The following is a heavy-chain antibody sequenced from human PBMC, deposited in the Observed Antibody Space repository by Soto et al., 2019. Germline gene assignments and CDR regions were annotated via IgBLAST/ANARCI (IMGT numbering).Heavy chain of an antibody. V-gene: IGHV1-69*13. CDR2: IIPIFGTA. D-gene: IGHD2-21*02. CDR3: ARAYCGGDCYSALYYYYGMDV. J-gene: IGHJ6*02. CDR1: GGTFSSYA. Sequence: SVKVSCKASGGTFSSYAISWVRQAPGQGLEWMGGIIPIFGTANYAQKFQGRVTITADESTSTAYMELSSLRSEDTAVYYCARAYCGGDCYSALYYYYGMDVWGQGTTVTVSS.